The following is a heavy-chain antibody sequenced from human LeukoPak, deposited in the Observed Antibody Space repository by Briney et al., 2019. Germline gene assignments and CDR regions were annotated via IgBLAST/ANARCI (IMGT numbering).Heavy chain of an antibody. CDR3: ARVVDHDYGDYYLDY. CDR1: GFTVSSND. D-gene: IGHD4-17*01. CDR2: IYSGGST. Sequence: GGSLRLSCAASGFTVSSNDMSWVRQAPGKGLECISVIYSGGSTDYADSVKGRLTISRDNSKNTLYLQMNSLRAEDTAVYYCARVVDHDYGDYYLDYWGQGALVTVSS. V-gene: IGHV3-53*01. J-gene: IGHJ4*02.